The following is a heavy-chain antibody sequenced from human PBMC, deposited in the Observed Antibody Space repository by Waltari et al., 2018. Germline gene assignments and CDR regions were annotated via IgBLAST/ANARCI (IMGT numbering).Heavy chain of an antibody. J-gene: IGHJ5*02. V-gene: IGHV3-30*18. CDR2: MWYDGSNK. CDR1: GFTFSSYG. CDR3: AKGDNWFDP. Sequence: QVQLVESGGGVVQPGRSLRLSCAASGFTFSSYGMHWVRQAPGKGLGGVPVMWYDGSNKYYADAVKGRFTISRDNSKTPLDLQMNSLRAEDPAMYYCAKGDNWFDPWGQGTLVTVSS.